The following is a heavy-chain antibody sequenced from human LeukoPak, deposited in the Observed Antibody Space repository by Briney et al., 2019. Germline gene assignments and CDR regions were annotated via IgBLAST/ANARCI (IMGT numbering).Heavy chain of an antibody. CDR3: ARSITMVRGATRAVWFDP. J-gene: IGHJ5*02. V-gene: IGHV4-59*01. D-gene: IGHD3-10*01. CDR2: IYYSGST. CDR1: GGSISSYY. Sequence: PSQTLSLTCTVSGGSISSYYWSWIRQPPGKGLERIGYIYYSGSTNYNPSLKSRVTISVDTSKNQFSLKLSSVTAADTAVYYCARSITMVRGATRAVWFDPWGQGTLVTDSS.